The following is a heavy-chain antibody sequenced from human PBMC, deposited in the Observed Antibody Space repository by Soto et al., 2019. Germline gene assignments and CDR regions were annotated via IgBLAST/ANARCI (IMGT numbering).Heavy chain of an antibody. D-gene: IGHD3-9*01. CDR2: ISGSGGST. V-gene: IGHV3-23*01. J-gene: IGHJ3*02. CDR3: AKVIVLRYFDWLLRNPHDAFDI. CDR1: GFTFSSYA. Sequence: GGSLRLSCAASGFTFSSYAMSWVRQAPGKGLEWVSAISGSGGSTYYADSVKGRFTISRDNSKNTLYLQMNSLRAEDTAVYYCAKVIVLRYFDWLLRNPHDAFDIWGQGTMVTVSS.